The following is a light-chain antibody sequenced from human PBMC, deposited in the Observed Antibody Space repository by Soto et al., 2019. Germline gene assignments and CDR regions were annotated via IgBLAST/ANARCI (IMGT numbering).Light chain of an antibody. V-gene: IGKV3-20*01. J-gene: IGKJ1*01. CDR2: EAS. Sequence: EIVLTQSPGTLSLSPGDRATLSCRASQRVSTFLAWYQQRPGQAPRLLISEASNRATGIPARFSGSGSGTDFTLTISRLEPEDFAVYYCHQYSSSRRTFGQGTKVDIK. CDR3: HQYSSSRRT. CDR1: QRVSTF.